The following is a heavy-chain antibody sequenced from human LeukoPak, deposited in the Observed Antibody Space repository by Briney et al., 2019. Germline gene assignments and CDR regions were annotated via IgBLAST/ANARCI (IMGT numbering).Heavy chain of an antibody. D-gene: IGHD5-12*01. CDR2: IYYSGST. Sequence: SETLSLTCTVSGGSISSSSYYWGWIRQPPGKGLEWIGSIYYSGSTYYNPSLKSRVTISVDTSKNQFSLKLSSVTAADTAVYYCAKDSGYDSFDYWGQGTLVTVSS. CDR1: GGSISSSSYY. V-gene: IGHV4-39*07. CDR3: AKDSGYDSFDY. J-gene: IGHJ4*02.